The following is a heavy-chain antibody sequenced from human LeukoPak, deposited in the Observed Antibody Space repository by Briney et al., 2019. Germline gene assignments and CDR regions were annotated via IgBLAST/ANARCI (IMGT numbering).Heavy chain of an antibody. CDR2: VNPNSGNK. J-gene: IGHJ4*02. CDR1: GYTSIIYD. Sequence: ASVKVSCTAPGYTSIIYDLNGGRQATGQGRGRRGWVNPNSGNKGYAQNFQGRVTMSSDTSINTAYMELSSMRSDDTAVYYGARGAWTSSFDYWGQGTLVTVSS. CDR3: ARGAWTSSFDY. D-gene: IGHD6-6*01. V-gene: IGHV1-8*01.